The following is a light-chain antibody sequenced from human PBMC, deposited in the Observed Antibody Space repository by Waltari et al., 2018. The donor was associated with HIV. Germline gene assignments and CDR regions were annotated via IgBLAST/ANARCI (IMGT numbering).Light chain of an antibody. CDR1: SRDVGAYKY. CDR2: DVS. CDR3: SSYTSSSTVV. J-gene: IGLJ2*01. Sequence: QPALTQPASVSGSPGQSITLSCPGPSRDVGAYKYASWYQLHPGKAPKLMIYDVSNRPSGVSDRFSGSKSANTASLTISGRQAEDEAHYYCSSYTSSSTVVFGGGTKLTVL. V-gene: IGLV2-14*03.